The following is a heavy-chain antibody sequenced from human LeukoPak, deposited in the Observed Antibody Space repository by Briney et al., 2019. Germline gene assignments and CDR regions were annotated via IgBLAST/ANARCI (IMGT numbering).Heavy chain of an antibody. CDR3: ARAGDSWHADY. V-gene: IGHV1-69*05. J-gene: IGHJ4*02. Sequence: ASVKVSCKASGGTFSSYAISWVRQAPGQGLEWMGGIIPIFGTASYAQVFQGRVTITTDESTSTAYMELSSLRSEDTAVYYCARAGDSWHADYWGQGTLVTVSS. CDR1: GGTFSSYA. CDR2: IIPIFGTA. D-gene: IGHD6-13*01.